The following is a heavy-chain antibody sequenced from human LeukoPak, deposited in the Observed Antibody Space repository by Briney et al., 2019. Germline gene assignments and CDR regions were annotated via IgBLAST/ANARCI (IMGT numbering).Heavy chain of an antibody. CDR3: GGDQGGGGAAVVGFDY. CDR1: GGSISSGSYY. Sequence: PSQTLSLTCTVSGGSISSGSYYWRWIRQPAGKGLEWIGRIYTSGSTNYNPSLKSRVTISVDRSKNQFSLKLSSVTAADTAVYYCGGDQGGGGAAVVGFDYWGQGTLVTVSS. J-gene: IGHJ4*02. V-gene: IGHV4-61*02. D-gene: IGHD1-26*01. CDR2: IYTSGST.